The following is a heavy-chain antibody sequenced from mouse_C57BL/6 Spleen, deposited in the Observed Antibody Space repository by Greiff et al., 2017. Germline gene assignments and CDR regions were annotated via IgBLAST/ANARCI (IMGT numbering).Heavy chain of an antibody. J-gene: IGHJ3*01. D-gene: IGHD1-2*01. V-gene: IGHV1-59*01. CDR1: GYTFTSYW. CDR2: IDPSDSYT. CDR3: ARSHYDGSWFAY. Sequence: VQLQQPGAELVRPGTSVKLSCKASGYTFTSYWMHWVKQRPGHGLEWIGVIDPSDSYTNYNQKFKGKATLTVDTSSSTAYMQLSSLTSEDSAVYYCARSHYDGSWFAYWGQGTLVTVSA.